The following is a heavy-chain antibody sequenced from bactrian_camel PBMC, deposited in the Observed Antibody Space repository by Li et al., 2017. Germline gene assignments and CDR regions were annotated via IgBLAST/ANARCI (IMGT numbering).Heavy chain of an antibody. D-gene: IGHD2*01. CDR1: RYTYKRNC. J-gene: IGHJ4*01. CDR3: AADVLRTYCRGGHCPKWSY. Sequence: VQLVESGGGSVQAGGSLTLSRAASRYTYKRNCMGWFRQRPGKDREGLAVLWSGGDVNIVDDSVKGRFTISRDNVQNTLYLQMNSLKPEDTGVYYCAADVLRTYCRGGHCPKWSYWGQGTQVTVS. CDR2: LWSGGDVN. V-gene: IGHV3S42*01.